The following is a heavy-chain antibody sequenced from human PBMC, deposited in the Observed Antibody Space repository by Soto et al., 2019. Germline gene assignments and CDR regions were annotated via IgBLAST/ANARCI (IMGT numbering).Heavy chain of an antibody. D-gene: IGHD2-15*01. V-gene: IGHV3-23*01. CDR2: FASGADDT. CDR1: GFNLRANG. J-gene: IGHJ5*02. Sequence: GGSLRLSCAATGFNLRANGMSWFRQAPGKGLEWVSSFASGADDTWYADSLEGRFTISRDKSKNTMYLQMNSLRAEDTALYYCAGHGGCSSLGQGTLVTVSS. CDR3: AGHGGCSS.